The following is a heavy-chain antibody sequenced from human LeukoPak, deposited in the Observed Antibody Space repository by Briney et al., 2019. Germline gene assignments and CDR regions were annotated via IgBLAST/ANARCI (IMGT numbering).Heavy chain of an antibody. J-gene: IGHJ4*02. CDR2: ISGSGGST. V-gene: IGHV3-23*01. D-gene: IGHD6-6*01. CDR1: GFTFSSYA. CDR3: AKDSELVPIDY. Sequence: GGSLRLSCAASGFTFSSYAMSWVRQAPGKGLGWVSAISGSGGSTYYADSVKGRFTISRDNSKNTLYLQMNSMRAEDTAVYYCAKDSELVPIDYWGQGTLVTVSS.